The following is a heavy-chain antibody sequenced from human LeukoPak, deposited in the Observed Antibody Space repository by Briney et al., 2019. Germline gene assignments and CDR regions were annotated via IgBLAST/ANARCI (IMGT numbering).Heavy chain of an antibody. J-gene: IGHJ4*02. CDR3: AREGQQLAFDY. CDR1: GFTFSSYS. Sequence: GGSLRLSCAASGFTFSSYSMNWVRQAPGKGLEWVSSISSSSSYIYYADSVKGRFTISRDNAKNSLYLQMNSLRAEDTAVYYCAREGQQLAFDYWGQGTLATVSS. CDR2: ISSSSSYI. D-gene: IGHD6-13*01. V-gene: IGHV3-21*01.